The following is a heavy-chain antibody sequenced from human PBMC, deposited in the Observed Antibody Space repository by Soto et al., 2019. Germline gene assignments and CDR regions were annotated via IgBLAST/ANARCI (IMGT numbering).Heavy chain of an antibody. V-gene: IGHV3-30-3*01. CDR1: GFTFSSHA. Sequence: GGSLRLSCAATGFTFSSHAMNWVRQAPGKGLEWVSVISFDGSNRYYAESVRGRYTISRDNSKNILYLHMNSLRPDDTAIYYCARAHGPYYDSSYYGLARNYFDYWGQGALVTVSS. J-gene: IGHJ4*02. CDR2: ISFDGSNR. CDR3: ARAHGPYYDSSYYGLARNYFDY. D-gene: IGHD3-22*01.